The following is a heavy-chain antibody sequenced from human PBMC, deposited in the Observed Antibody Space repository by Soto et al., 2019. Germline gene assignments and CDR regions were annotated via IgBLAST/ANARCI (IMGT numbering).Heavy chain of an antibody. D-gene: IGHD3-9*01. CDR1: EHTSTIYY. J-gene: IGHJ1*01. Sequence: QAHLVQSGAEVRKPGASVKVSCQALEHTSTIYYIHWVRQARGQGLEWMGWINADSGDTTYAEDFRGRVTFTRDTSTCTFHIELSRLRLDDTAMYFCATHDYDILTGYLHIWGQGTLITVSS. V-gene: IGHV1-2*02. CDR2: INADSGDT. CDR3: ATHDYDILTGYLHI.